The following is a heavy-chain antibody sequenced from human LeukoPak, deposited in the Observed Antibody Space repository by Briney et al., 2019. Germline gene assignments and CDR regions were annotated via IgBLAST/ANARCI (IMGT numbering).Heavy chain of an antibody. CDR2: IYGDDDK. V-gene: IGHV2-5*02. Sequence: ESGPTLVKPTQTLTLTCTFSGFSLSTSGVGVGWIRRPPGKALEWLALIYGDDDKRYSPSLKSRLTITKDTSKNQVVLTMTNMDPVDTATYFCAHSRDGYCSTTSCYSFDYWGQGTLVTVSS. J-gene: IGHJ4*02. CDR1: GFSLSTSGVG. D-gene: IGHD2-2*03. CDR3: AHSRDGYCSTTSCYSFDY.